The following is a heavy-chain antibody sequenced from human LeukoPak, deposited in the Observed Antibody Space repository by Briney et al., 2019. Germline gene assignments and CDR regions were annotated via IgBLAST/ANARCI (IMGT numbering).Heavy chain of an antibody. CDR3: ARLDPVSAFDI. D-gene: IGHD3-9*01. Sequence: ASVKVSCKASGGTFSSYAISWVRQAPGQGLEWMGRIIPILGIANYAQKFQGRVTITADKSTSTAYMELSSLRSEDTAVYYCARLDPVSAFDIWGQGTMVTVSS. CDR2: IIPILGIA. CDR1: GGTFSSYA. V-gene: IGHV1-69*04. J-gene: IGHJ3*02.